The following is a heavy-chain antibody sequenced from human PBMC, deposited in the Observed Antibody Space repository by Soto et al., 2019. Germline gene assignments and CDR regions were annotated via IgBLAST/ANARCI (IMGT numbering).Heavy chain of an antibody. Sequence: PSETLSLTCTVSGGSISSYYWSWIRQHPGKGLEWIGYIYYSGSTNYNPSLKSRVTISVDTSKNQFSLKLSSVTAADTAVYYCAGLTGDGYYYYYYGMDVWGQGTTVTVSS. CDR1: GGSISSYY. CDR2: IYYSGST. V-gene: IGHV4-59*01. D-gene: IGHD7-27*01. CDR3: AGLTGDGYYYYYYGMDV. J-gene: IGHJ6*02.